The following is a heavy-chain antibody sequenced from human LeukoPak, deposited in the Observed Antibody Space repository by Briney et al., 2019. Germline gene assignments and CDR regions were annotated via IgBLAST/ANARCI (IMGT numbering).Heavy chain of an antibody. CDR3: ARRGGSGRAFDI. J-gene: IGHJ3*02. V-gene: IGHV4-39*01. Sequence: EASETLSLTCTVSGGSISSSSYYWGWIRQPPGKGLEWIGDISYSGSTYYSPSLKSRVTTPVDTSKNQFSLKLNSVTATDTAVYYCARRGGSGRAFDIWGQGTMVTVSS. D-gene: IGHD1-26*01. CDR1: GGSISSSSYY. CDR2: ISYSGST.